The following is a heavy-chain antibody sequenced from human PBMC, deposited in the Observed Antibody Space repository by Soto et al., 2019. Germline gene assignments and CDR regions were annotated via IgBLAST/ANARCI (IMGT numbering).Heavy chain of an antibody. CDR2: ISAYNGNT. CDR3: ARGGASYYYDSSGYYSGYFDY. J-gene: IGHJ4*02. Sequence: ASVKVSCKASGYTFTSYGISWVRQAPGQGLEWMGWISAYNGNTNYAQKLQGRVTMTTDTSTSTAYMELRSLRSDDTAVYYCARGGASYYYDSSGYYSGYFDYWGQGTLVTVSS. V-gene: IGHV1-18*01. CDR1: GYTFTSYG. D-gene: IGHD3-22*01.